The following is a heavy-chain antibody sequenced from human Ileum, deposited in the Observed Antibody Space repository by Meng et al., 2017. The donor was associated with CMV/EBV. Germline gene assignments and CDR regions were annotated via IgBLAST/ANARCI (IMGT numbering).Heavy chain of an antibody. V-gene: IGHV4-61*02. Sequence: QVQLQESGPGLVKPSQTLSLTCTVSGGSISRGNYYSSWIRQPAGKGLEWIGHIYTNGRATYNPSLESRVTISLDTSKNQFSLKLNSVTAADTAVYYCAREPPGYWGQGILVTVSS. CDR3: AREPPGY. CDR2: IYTNGRA. J-gene: IGHJ4*02. CDR1: GGSISRGNYY.